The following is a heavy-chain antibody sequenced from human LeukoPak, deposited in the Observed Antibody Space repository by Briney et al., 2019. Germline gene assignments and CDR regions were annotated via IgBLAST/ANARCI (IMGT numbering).Heavy chain of an antibody. V-gene: IGHV3-74*03. Sequence: GGSLRLSCAASGFTFSRYWMHWVRQAPGKGLMWVSRISPDGSTTLYADSVKGRFTISRDNAKNTLYLQMNSLGAEDTAVYYCARDRSIASDYWGQGTLVTVSS. J-gene: IGHJ4*02. D-gene: IGHD6-6*01. CDR1: GFTFSRYW. CDR3: ARDRSIASDY. CDR2: ISPDGSTT.